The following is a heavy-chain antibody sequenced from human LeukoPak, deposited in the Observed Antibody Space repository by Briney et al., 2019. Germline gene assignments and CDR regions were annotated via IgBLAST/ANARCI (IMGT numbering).Heavy chain of an antibody. J-gene: IGHJ3*02. V-gene: IGHV4-34*01. D-gene: IGHD3-16*02. Sequence: PSETLSLTCAVYGGSFSGYYWGWIRQPPGKGLEWIGEINHSGSTNYNPSLKSRVTISVDTSKNQFSLKLSSVTAADTAVYYCARGLSTPIYYDYVWGSYRVDAFDIWGQGTMVTVSS. CDR3: ARGLSTPIYYDYVWGSYRVDAFDI. CDR1: GGSFSGYY. CDR2: INHSGST.